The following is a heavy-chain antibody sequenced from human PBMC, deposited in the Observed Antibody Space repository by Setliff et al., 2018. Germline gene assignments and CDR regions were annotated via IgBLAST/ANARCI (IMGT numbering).Heavy chain of an antibody. CDR2: ISSSSSTI. Sequence: PGGSLRLSCAASGFTFSSYSMNWVRQAPGKGLEWVSYISSSSSTIYYADSVKGRFTISRDNAKNSLYLRMNSLRAEDTAVYSCARVAGRGRYWYFDLWGRGTLVTVSS. V-gene: IGHV3-48*04. CDR3: ARVAGRGRYWYFDL. J-gene: IGHJ2*01. CDR1: GFTFSSYS.